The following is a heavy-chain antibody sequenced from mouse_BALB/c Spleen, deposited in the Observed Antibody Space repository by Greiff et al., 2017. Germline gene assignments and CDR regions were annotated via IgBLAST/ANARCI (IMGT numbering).Heavy chain of an antibody. CDR2: ISYSGST. CDR1: GDSITSGY. J-gene: IGHJ2*01. D-gene: IGHD4-1*01. Sequence: EVQLVESGPSLVKPSQTLSLTCSVTGDSITSGYWNWIRKFPGNKLEYMGYISYSGSTYYNPSLKSRISITRDTSKNQYYLQLNSVTTEDTATYYCARYKVGRGGFDYWGQGTTLTVSS. CDR3: ARYKVGRGGFDY. V-gene: IGHV3-8*02.